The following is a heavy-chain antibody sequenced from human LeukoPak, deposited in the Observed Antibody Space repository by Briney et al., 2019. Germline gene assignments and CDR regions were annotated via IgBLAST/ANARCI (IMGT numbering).Heavy chain of an antibody. CDR2: FDAEDGET. CDR1: GYTLTELS. J-gene: IGHJ4*02. Sequence: ASVKVSCKVSGYTLTELSMHWVRQAPGKGLEWMGGFDAEDGETIYAQKFQGRVTMTEDTSTDTAYMELSSLRSEDTAVYYCARDRDGYNYLGGYFDYWGQGTLVTVSS. V-gene: IGHV1-24*01. CDR3: ARDRDGYNYLGGYFDY. D-gene: IGHD5-12*01.